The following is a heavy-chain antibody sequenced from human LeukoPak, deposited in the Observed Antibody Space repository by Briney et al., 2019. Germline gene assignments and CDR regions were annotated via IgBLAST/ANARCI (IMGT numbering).Heavy chain of an antibody. CDR1: GGSISSYY. CDR2: IYYSGST. CDR3: ARLRVRGVISRKNLFDP. V-gene: IGHV4-59*12. J-gene: IGHJ5*02. Sequence: SETLSLTCTVSGGSISSYYWSWIRQPPGKELEWIGYIYYSGSTNYNPSPKSRVTISVDTSKNQFSLKLSSVTAADTAVYYCARLRVRGVISRKNLFDPWGQGTLVTVSS. D-gene: IGHD3-10*01.